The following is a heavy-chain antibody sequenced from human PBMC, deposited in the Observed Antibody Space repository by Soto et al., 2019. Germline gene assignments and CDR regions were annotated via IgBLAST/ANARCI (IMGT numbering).Heavy chain of an antibody. V-gene: IGHV3-21*05. CDR1: GFTFGSYS. CDR2: ISSSTSHT. Sequence: GGSLRLSCAASGFTFGSYSMNWVRQAPGKGLEWVSYISSSTSHTNYADSVKGRFTISRDNAKNSLFLQMNSLRAEDTAVYYCARGRGAAAECFDFWGQGTLVTVSS. J-gene: IGHJ4*02. CDR3: ARGRGAAAECFDF. D-gene: IGHD6-13*01.